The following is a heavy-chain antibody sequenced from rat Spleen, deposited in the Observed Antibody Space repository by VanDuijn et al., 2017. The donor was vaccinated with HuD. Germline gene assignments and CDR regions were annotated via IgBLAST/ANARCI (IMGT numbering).Heavy chain of an antibody. J-gene: IGHJ2*01. CDR3: ARHEATEAPYYFDY. CDR1: GFTFSDYN. D-gene: IGHD1-11*01. V-gene: IGHV5S13*01. Sequence: EVQLVESGGGLVQPGRSLKLSCAASGFTFSDYNMAWVRQAPTTGLEWIAYISSGGGNTYYRDSVKGRFTISRDNAKHTQYLQNNSLRSEATATYYCARHEATEAPYYFDYWGQGVMVTVSS. CDR2: ISSGGGNT.